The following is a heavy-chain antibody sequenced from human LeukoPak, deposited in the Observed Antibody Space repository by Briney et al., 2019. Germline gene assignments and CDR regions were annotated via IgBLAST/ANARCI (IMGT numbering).Heavy chain of an antibody. V-gene: IGHV1-69*13. CDR3: ARPSNYYAFDI. CDR1: GGTFSSYA. D-gene: IGHD4-11*01. J-gene: IGHJ3*02. Sequence: EASVKVSCKASGGTFSSYAISWVRQAPGQGLEWMGGIIPIFGTANYAQKFQGRVTITADESTSTAYMELRSLRSDDTAVYYCARPSNYYAFDIWGHGTMVTVSS. CDR2: IIPIFGTA.